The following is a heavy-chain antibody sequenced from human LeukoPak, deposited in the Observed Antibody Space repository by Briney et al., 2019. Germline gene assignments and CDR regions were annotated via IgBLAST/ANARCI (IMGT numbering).Heavy chain of an antibody. CDR3: AREGWFGDYYYYYMDV. J-gene: IGHJ6*03. CDR2: ISSSSSYK. V-gene: IGHV3-21*01. Sequence: GGSLRLSCAASGFTFSSYSMNWVRQAPGKGLEWVSSISSSSSYKYYADSLKGRFTISRDNAKNSLYLQMNSLRAEDTAVYYCAREGWFGDYYYYYMDVWGKGTTVTVSS. CDR1: GFTFSSYS. D-gene: IGHD3-10*01.